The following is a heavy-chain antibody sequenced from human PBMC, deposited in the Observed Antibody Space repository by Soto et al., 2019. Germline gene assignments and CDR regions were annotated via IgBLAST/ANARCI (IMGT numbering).Heavy chain of an antibody. J-gene: IGHJ6*02. CDR1: GYTFTSYD. CDR3: ARWPDGYYYYGMDV. V-gene: IGHV1-8*01. CDR2: MNPNSGNT. Sequence: QVQLVQSGAEVKKPGASVKVSCKASGYTFTSYDINWVRQATGQGLEWMGWMNPNSGNTGYEQKFQGRVTMTRNTSISTAYMELSSPRSEDTAVYYCARWPDGYYYYGMDVWGQGTTVTVSS.